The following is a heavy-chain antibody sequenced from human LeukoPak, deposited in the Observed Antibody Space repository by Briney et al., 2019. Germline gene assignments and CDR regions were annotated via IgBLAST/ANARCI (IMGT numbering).Heavy chain of an antibody. Sequence: GRSLRLSCAASGFTFSSYGMHWVRQAPGKGLEWVSVIYSGGRTYYADSVKGRFTISRDNSKNTLYLQMNSLRAEDTALYYCARSTIFGVVISDYWGQGTLVTASS. J-gene: IGHJ4*02. D-gene: IGHD3-3*01. V-gene: IGHV3-66*01. CDR3: ARSTIFGVVISDY. CDR2: IYSGGRT. CDR1: GFTFSSYG.